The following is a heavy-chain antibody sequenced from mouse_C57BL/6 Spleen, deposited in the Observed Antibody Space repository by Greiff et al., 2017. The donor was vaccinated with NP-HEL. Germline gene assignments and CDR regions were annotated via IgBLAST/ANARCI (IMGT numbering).Heavy chain of an antibody. CDR3: ARHEDGYYYGSSYYFDY. Sequence: QVQLKQSGAELVKPGASVKLSCKASGYTFTEYTIHWVKQRSGQGLEWIGWFYPGSGSIKYNEKFKDKATLTADKSSSTVYMELSRLTSEDSAVYFCARHEDGYYYGSSYYFDYWGQGTTLTVSS. CDR1: GYTFTEYT. J-gene: IGHJ2*01. V-gene: IGHV1-62-2*01. CDR2: FYPGSGSI. D-gene: IGHD1-1*01.